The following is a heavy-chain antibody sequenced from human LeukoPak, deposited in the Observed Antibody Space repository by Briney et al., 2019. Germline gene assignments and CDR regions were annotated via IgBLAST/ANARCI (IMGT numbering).Heavy chain of an antibody. V-gene: IGHV3-30*01. Sequence: PGASLRLSCLASRFTFRAYALHWVRQTPGQGLDWVAVVSSDGQNYFYSHSVRGRFTIPRDNSRDTLYLQMDGLRAADTGLYFCARSTYYYRSGTFYPVGPFDSWGQGTLVTVSS. D-gene: IGHD3-10*01. CDR1: RFTFRAYA. J-gene: IGHJ4*02. CDR2: VSSDGQNY. CDR3: ARSTYYYRSGTFYPVGPFDS.